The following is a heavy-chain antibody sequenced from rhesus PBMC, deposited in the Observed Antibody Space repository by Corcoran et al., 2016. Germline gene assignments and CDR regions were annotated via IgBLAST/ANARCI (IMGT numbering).Heavy chain of an antibody. D-gene: IGHD5-36*02. CDR3: ARRLATVTLSYFDY. CDR2: VYSNTEST. V-gene: IGHV4S18*01. CDR1: GGSISRSNW. Sequence: QVQLQESGPGLVLPSETLSLTCAVSGGSISRSNWWSLIRQPPGKGLEWIGGVYSNTESTNYNPSLKNRVTISKDTSKNQFSLKLSSVTAADTAVYYCARRLATVTLSYFDYWGQGVLVTVSS. J-gene: IGHJ4*01.